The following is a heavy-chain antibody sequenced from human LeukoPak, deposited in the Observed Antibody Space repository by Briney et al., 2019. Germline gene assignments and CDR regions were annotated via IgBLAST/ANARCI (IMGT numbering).Heavy chain of an antibody. CDR1: GGSLISYY. V-gene: IGHV4-59*01. CDR3: ARGSGWCSSSTGYHFDY. CDR2: IYHTGTT. D-gene: IGHD2-2*01. Sequence: SETLSLTCSVSGGSLISYYWSWIRQPPGKGLEWIASIYHTGTTRYNPSLKSRISVSVNKSTTQLSLKLSSVTAADTAVYYCARGSGWCSSSTGYHFDYWGQGRLVAVSS. J-gene: IGHJ4*02.